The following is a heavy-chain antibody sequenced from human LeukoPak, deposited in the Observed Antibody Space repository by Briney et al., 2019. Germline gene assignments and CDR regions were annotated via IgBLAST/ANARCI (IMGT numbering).Heavy chain of an antibody. CDR1: GFAFSSYA. CDR2: ISYDGSNK. CDR3: ARGLVTVTTKVHYYGMDV. Sequence: PGGSLRLSCAASGFAFSSYAMHWVRQAPGKGLEWVAVISYDGSNKYYADSVKGRFTISRDNSKNTLYLQMNSLRAEDTAVYYCARGLVTVTTKVHYYGMDVWGQGTTVTVSS. V-gene: IGHV3-30-3*01. D-gene: IGHD4-17*01. J-gene: IGHJ6*02.